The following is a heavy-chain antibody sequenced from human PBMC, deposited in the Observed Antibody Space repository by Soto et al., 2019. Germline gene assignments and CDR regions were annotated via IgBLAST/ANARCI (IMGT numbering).Heavy chain of an antibody. D-gene: IGHD2-8*01. CDR1: GGTFSSYA. J-gene: IGHJ4*02. CDR3: AIDHGGCTNGVCYEGGPLVY. Sequence: SVKVSCKASGGTFSSYAISWVRQAPGQGLEWMGGIIPIFGTANYAQKFQGRVTITADESTSTAYMELSSLRSEDTAVYYCAIDHGGCTNGVCYEGGPLVYWGQGTLVTVSS. V-gene: IGHV1-69*13. CDR2: IIPIFGTA.